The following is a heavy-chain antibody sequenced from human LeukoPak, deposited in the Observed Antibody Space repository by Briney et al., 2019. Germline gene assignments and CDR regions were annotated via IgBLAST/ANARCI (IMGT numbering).Heavy chain of an antibody. J-gene: IGHJ6*03. Sequence: GGSLRLSCAASGFTFSDYYMYWIRQPPGKGLEWVSYISGSGNTIHYADSVEGRFTISRDNAKNSLFLHINSLRAEDTAVYYCARDKEYDPRRYMDVWGKGTTVTVSS. CDR3: ARDKEYDPRRYMDV. V-gene: IGHV3-11*04. CDR1: GFTFSDYY. CDR2: ISGSGNTI. D-gene: IGHD3-16*01.